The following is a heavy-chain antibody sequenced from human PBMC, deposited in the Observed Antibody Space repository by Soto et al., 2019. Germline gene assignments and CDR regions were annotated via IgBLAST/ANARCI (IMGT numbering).Heavy chain of an antibody. D-gene: IGHD6-13*01. CDR3: ARDRSSSHS. V-gene: IGHV1-18*01. Sequence: QVQLVQSGAEVKKPGASVKVSCKASGYTFSNYGISWVRQAPGQGLEWMGWISAYNGKTNYAQNLQDRDTMTADTSTNTAYMELRSLTSDDTAVYYCARDRSSSHSWGQGTLVTVSS. CDR2: ISAYNGKT. CDR1: GYTFSNYG. J-gene: IGHJ5*02.